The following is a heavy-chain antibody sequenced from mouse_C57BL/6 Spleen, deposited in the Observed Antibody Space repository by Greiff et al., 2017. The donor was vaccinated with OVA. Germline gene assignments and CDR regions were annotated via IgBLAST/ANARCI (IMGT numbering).Heavy chain of an antibody. Sequence: EVKLMESGGGLVKPGGSLKLSCAASGFTFSSYAMSWVRQTPEKRLEWVATISDGGSYTYYPDNVKGRFTISRDNAKNNLYLQMSHLKSEDTAMYYCAREDYGSDYWGQGTTLTVSS. CDR1: GFTFSSYA. J-gene: IGHJ2*01. CDR2: ISDGGSYT. V-gene: IGHV5-4*01. D-gene: IGHD2-2*01. CDR3: AREDYGSDY.